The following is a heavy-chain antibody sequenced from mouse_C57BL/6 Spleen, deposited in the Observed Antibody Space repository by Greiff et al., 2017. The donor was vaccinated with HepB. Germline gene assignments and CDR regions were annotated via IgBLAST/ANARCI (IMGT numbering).Heavy chain of an antibody. V-gene: IGHV3-6*01. Sequence: EVQRVESGPGLVKPSQSLSLTCSVTGYSITSGYYWNWIRQFPGNKLEWMGYISYDGSNNYNPSLKNRISITRDTSKNQFFLKLNSVTTEDTATYYCARELVDYWGQGTTLTVSS. D-gene: IGHD4-1*01. J-gene: IGHJ2*01. CDR3: ARELVDY. CDR2: ISYDGSN. CDR1: GYSITSGYY.